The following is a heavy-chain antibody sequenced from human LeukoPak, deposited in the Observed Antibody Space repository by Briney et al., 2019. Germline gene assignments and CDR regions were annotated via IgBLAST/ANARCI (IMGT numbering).Heavy chain of an antibody. V-gene: IGHV1-8*01. D-gene: IGHD3-10*01. CDR1: GFTFTSYD. J-gene: IGHJ5*02. CDR3: VRDGEGVAISVNYWFDP. CDR2: MNPNNGNT. Sequence: ASVKVSCKASGFTFTSYDINWVRQASGQGLEWMGWMNPNNGNTGYAQKFQGRVTMTRDTSISTAYMELRGLRSEDTAVYYCVRDGEGVAISVNYWFDPRGQGTLVTVSS.